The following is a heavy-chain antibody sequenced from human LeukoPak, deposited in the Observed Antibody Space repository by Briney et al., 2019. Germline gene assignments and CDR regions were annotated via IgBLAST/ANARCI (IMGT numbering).Heavy chain of an antibody. V-gene: IGHV3-33*08. CDR3: ARDLGYASGHPFDY. Sequence: GGSLRLSCAASGFTFSSYGMHWVRQAPGKGLEWVALIWYDGSNKYYADSVKGRFTISRDNAENTLYLQMNSLRAEDTAVYYCARDLGYASGHPFDYWGQGTLVTVSS. CDR2: IWYDGSNK. D-gene: IGHD6-19*01. J-gene: IGHJ4*02. CDR1: GFTFSSYG.